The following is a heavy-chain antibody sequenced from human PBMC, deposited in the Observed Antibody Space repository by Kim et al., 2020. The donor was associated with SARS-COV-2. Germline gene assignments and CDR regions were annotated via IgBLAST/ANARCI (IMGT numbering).Heavy chain of an antibody. CDR2: INHSGST. V-gene: IGHV4-34*01. D-gene: IGHD3-10*01. J-gene: IGHJ1*01. CDR3: ARPVDYGSGVGKYFQH. CDR1: GGSFSGYY. Sequence: SETLSLTCAVYGGSFSGYYWSWIRQPPGKGLEWIGEINHSGSTNYNPSLKSRVTISVDTSKNQFSLKLSSVTAADTAVYYCARPVDYGSGVGKYFQHWGQGTLVTVSS.